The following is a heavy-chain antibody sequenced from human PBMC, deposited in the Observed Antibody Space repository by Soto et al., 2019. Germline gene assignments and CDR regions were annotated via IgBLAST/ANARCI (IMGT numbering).Heavy chain of an antibody. Sequence: GGSLRLSCAASGFTFDDYAMHWVRQAPGKGLEWVSGISWNSGSIGYADSVKGRFTISRDNAKNSLYLQMNSLRAEDTALYYCAKGSKVAGISNPIYYYYYMDVWGKGTTVTVSS. V-gene: IGHV3-9*01. D-gene: IGHD6-19*01. CDR3: AKGSKVAGISNPIYYYYYMDV. J-gene: IGHJ6*03. CDR1: GFTFDDYA. CDR2: ISWNSGSI.